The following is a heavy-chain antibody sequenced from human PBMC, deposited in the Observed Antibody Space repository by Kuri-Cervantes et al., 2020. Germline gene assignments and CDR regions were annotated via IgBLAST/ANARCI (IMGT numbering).Heavy chain of an antibody. D-gene: IGHD3-10*01. CDR1: GFTFSSYA. Sequence: GESLKISCAASGFTFSSYAMHWVRQAPGKGLEWVAVISYDGSNKYYADSVKGRFTISRDNSKNTLYLHMNSLRAEDTAVYYCAREYGSGSGYFDYWGQGTLVTVSS. CDR3: AREYGSGSGYFDY. CDR2: ISYDGSNK. J-gene: IGHJ4*02. V-gene: IGHV3-30-3*01.